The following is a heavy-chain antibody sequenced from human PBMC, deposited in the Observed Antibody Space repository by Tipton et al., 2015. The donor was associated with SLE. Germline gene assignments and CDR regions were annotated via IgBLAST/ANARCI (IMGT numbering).Heavy chain of an antibody. D-gene: IGHD3-3*01. V-gene: IGHV4-59*11. CDR3: ARGRESGYDFWSGYYYFDY. Sequence: TLSLTCTVSGGSISSHHWSWIRQPPGKGLEWIGYIYYSGSTNYNPSLKSRVTISVDTSKNQFSLKLSSVTAADTAVYYCARGRESGYDFWSGYYYFDYWGQGTLVTVSS. J-gene: IGHJ4*02. CDR1: GGSISSHH. CDR2: IYYSGST.